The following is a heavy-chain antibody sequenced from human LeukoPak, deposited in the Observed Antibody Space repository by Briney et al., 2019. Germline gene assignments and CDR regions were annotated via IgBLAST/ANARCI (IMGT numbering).Heavy chain of an antibody. CDR3: ARRTSSSPYYYYYYGMDV. D-gene: IGHD6-6*01. V-gene: IGHV1-69*13. CDR2: IIPIFGTA. CDR1: GGTFSSYA. J-gene: IGHJ6*02. Sequence: ASVKVSCKASGGTFSSYAISWVRQAPGQGLEWMGGIIPIFGTANYAQKFQGRVTITADESTSTAYMELSSLRSEDTAVYYCARRTSSSPYYYYYYGMDVWGQGTTVTVSS.